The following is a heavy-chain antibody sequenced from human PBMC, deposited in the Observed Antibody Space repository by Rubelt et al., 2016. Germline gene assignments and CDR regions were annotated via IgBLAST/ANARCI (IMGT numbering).Heavy chain of an antibody. CDR2: ISGSGGST. Sequence: EVQLVESGGGLVQPGGSLRLSCAASGFTVRSNYMSWVRQAPGKGLEWVSAISGSGGSTYYADSVSGRFTMSRDNSKNTLYLQMNRRRAEDTAVYYCAKDSGYSSSWYWGQGTLVTVSS. V-gene: IGHV3-23*04. CDR1: GFTVRSNY. CDR3: AKDSGYSSSWY. J-gene: IGHJ4*02. D-gene: IGHD6-13*01.